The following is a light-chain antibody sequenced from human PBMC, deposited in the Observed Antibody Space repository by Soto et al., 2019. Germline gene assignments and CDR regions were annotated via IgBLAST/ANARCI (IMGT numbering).Light chain of an antibody. CDR3: HHYGQWPQYA. CDR2: SAS. V-gene: IGKV3D-15*01. J-gene: IGKJ2*01. CDR1: QSVRSN. Sequence: VMTQSPATLSVSPGEGATLSCRASQSVRSNLAWNQQQPGQAPRLLIYSASIRADSIPARFSGSGSGTESTLTISSLQYEDFAVYYCHHYGQWPQYAFGQGTKLEIK.